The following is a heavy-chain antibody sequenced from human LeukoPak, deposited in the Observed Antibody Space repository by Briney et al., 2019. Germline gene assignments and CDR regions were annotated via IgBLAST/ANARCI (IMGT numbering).Heavy chain of an antibody. CDR2: IYHSGST. J-gene: IGHJ6*02. Sequence: PSETLSLTCAVSGGSISSGGYSWGWIRQPPGKGLEWIGYIYHSGSTYYNPSLKSRVTISVDRSKNQFSLKLSSVTAADTAVYYCASQGGDSILGVWGQGTTVTVSS. CDR3: ASQGGDSILGV. CDR1: GGSISSGGYS. V-gene: IGHV4-30-2*01. D-gene: IGHD2-21*01.